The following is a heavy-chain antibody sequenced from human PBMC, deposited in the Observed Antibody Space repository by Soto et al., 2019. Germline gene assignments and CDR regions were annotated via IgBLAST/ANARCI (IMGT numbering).Heavy chain of an antibody. Sequence: QITLKESGPTLVKPTQTLTLTCTFSGFSLSTSGVGVGWIRQPPGKALEWLALIYWDDDKRYSPSLRSRLTITKDTSKTQVVLTMTNMDPVDTASYYCAPSLPDILTGQDWFDPWGQGTLVTVSS. CDR3: APSLPDILTGQDWFDP. D-gene: IGHD3-9*01. J-gene: IGHJ5*02. V-gene: IGHV2-5*02. CDR1: GFSLSTSGVG. CDR2: IYWDDDK.